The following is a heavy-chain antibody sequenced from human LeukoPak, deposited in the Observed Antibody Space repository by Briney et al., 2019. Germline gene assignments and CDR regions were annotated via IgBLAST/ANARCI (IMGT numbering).Heavy chain of an antibody. J-gene: IGHJ4*02. CDR3: ARDRGDYYDSSGYYYVSY. CDR1: GGTFSSYT. CDR2: IIPTLGIG. D-gene: IGHD3-22*01. Sequence: SVKVSCKASGGTFSSYTISWVRQAPGQGLEWMGRIIPTLGIGNYAQKFQGRVTIAADKSTSTAYMELSSLRSEDTAVYYCARDRGDYYDSSGYYYVSYWGQGTLVTVSS. V-gene: IGHV1-69*04.